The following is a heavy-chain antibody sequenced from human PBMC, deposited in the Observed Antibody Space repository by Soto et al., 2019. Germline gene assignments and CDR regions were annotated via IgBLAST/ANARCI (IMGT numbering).Heavy chain of an antibody. CDR3: ARGAPGGSPYYYYGMDV. Sequence: GGSLRLSCAASGFTFSSYSMNWVRQAPGKGLEWVSSISSSSSYIYYADSVKGRFTISRDNAKNSLYLQMNSLRAEDTAVYYCARGAPGGSPYYYYGMDVWGQGTTVTVSS. V-gene: IGHV3-21*01. CDR1: GFTFSSYS. CDR2: ISSSSSYI. D-gene: IGHD3-10*01. J-gene: IGHJ6*02.